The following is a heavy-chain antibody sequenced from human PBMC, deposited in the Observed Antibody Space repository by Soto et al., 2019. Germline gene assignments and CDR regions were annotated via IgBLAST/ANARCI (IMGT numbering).Heavy chain of an antibody. CDR3: AKGDSGWYYFDY. CDR1: GFTFDDYA. Sequence: EVQLVESGGGLVQPGRSLRLSCAASGFTFDDYAMFWVRQVPGKGLEWVSGISWNSDSIGYADSVKGRFTISRDNAKNSLYLQMNSLRAEDTALYYCAKGDSGWYYFDYWGQGTLVIVPS. J-gene: IGHJ4*02. V-gene: IGHV3-9*01. D-gene: IGHD6-19*01. CDR2: ISWNSDSI.